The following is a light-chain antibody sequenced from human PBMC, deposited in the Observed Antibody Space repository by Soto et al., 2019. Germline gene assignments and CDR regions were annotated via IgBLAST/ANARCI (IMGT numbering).Light chain of an antibody. CDR3: QQRSNWPWT. V-gene: IGKV3-11*01. CDR1: QAVSSY. CDR2: DAS. Sequence: IVLTHSPATLSLSPGERATLSCRASQAVSSYLAWYRQKPGQAPRLLIFDASNRATGIPARFSGSGSGTDFTLTISSLEPEDFAVYYCQQRSNWPWTFGQGTKLEIK. J-gene: IGKJ2*01.